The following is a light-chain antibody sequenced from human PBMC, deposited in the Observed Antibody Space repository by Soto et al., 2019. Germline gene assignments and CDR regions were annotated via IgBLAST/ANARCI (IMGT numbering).Light chain of an antibody. CDR2: KAS. J-gene: IGKJ4*01. V-gene: IGKV1-5*03. CDR1: QSIGSR. CDR3: QQYARNPLT. Sequence: DIQMTQSPSTLSTSVGDRVTISCRASQSIGSRLAWYQQKAGKAPQLLIYKASGLQSGVPSRFRGSGSGTEFTLIISSLQPDDFATYYSQQYARNPLTSGGGTKVDIK.